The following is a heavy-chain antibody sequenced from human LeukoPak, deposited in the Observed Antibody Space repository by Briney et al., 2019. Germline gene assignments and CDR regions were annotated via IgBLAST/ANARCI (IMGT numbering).Heavy chain of an antibody. CDR2: IYHSGST. Sequence: SQTLSLTCAVSGGSISSGGYSWSWIRQPPGKGLEWTGYIYHSGSTYYNPSLKSRVTISVDRSKSQFSLKLSSVTAADTAVYYCARGFGGVIVIPYYFDYWGQGTLVTVSS. CDR3: ARGFGGVIVIPYYFDY. V-gene: IGHV4-30-2*01. CDR1: GGSISSGGYS. J-gene: IGHJ4*02. D-gene: IGHD3-16*02.